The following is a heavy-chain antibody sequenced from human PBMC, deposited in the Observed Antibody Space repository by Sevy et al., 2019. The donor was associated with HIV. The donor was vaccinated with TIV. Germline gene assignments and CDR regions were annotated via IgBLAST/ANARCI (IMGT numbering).Heavy chain of an antibody. CDR1: GDTFSSYA. V-gene: IGHV1-69*13. CDR3: ASDVSDNAFDF. J-gene: IGHJ3*01. Sequence: ASVKVSCKASGDTFSSYAISWVRQAPGQGLEWMGGIIPIFGTANYAQKFQGRVTITADESTSPAYMELSSLRSEDTAVYYCASDVSDNAFDFWGQGTMVTVSS. CDR2: IIPIFGTA. D-gene: IGHD3-16*02.